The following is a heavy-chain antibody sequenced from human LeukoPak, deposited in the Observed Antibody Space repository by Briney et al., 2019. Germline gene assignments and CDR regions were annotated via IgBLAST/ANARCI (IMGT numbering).Heavy chain of an antibody. CDR2: ISAYNGNT. Sequence: GASVKVSCKASGYTFTSYGISWVRQAPGQGLEWMGWISAYNGNTNYAQKLQGRVTMTTDTSTSTAYMELRSLRSDDTAVYYCARTLPAAIRFNWFDPWGQGTLVTVSS. J-gene: IGHJ5*02. CDR1: GYTFTSYG. D-gene: IGHD2-2*02. V-gene: IGHV1-18*01. CDR3: ARTLPAAIRFNWFDP.